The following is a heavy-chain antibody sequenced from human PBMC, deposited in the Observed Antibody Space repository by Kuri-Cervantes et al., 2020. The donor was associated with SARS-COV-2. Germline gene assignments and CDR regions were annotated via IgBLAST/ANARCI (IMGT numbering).Heavy chain of an antibody. CDR3: ARAYVGRYRDYFDY. CDR2: ISYDGSNK. D-gene: IGHD3-16*01. Sequence: LRRYSVATEFTFSSYAMHWVRPAPGKGLEWVAVISYDGSNKYYADSVKGRFTISRDNSKNTLYLQMNSLRAEDTAVYYCARAYVGRYRDYFDYWYQGTLVTVSS. V-gene: IGHV3-30-3*01. CDR1: EFTFSSYA. J-gene: IGHJ4*02.